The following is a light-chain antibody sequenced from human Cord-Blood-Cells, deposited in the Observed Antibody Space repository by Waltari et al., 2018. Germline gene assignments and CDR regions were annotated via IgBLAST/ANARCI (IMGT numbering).Light chain of an antibody. J-gene: IGLJ1*01. CDR2: DNT. CDR1: SSNIGAGYD. CDR3: QSYDSSLSGYV. Sequence: QSVLTQPPSVSGAPGQRVPISCTGSSSNIGAGYDVHRYQQLPGTAPKLLNYDNTTRTSGVPNPLAGSKSGASATLAIMGLQATDAADYYCQSYDSSLSGYVFGTGTKVTVL. V-gene: IGLV1-40*01.